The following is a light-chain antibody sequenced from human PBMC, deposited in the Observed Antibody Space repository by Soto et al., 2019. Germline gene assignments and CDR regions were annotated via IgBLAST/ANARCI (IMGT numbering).Light chain of an antibody. J-gene: IGLJ3*02. CDR3: CSYAGSSIWV. Sequence: QSALTQPASVSVSPGQSITISCTGSSSDVGSSNFVSWYQQHPGKAPKLMIYEDNKRPSGVSNRFSGSKSGNTASLTISGLQAEDEADYYCCSYAGSSIWVFGGGTKLTVL. V-gene: IGLV2-23*01. CDR2: EDN. CDR1: SSDVGSSNF.